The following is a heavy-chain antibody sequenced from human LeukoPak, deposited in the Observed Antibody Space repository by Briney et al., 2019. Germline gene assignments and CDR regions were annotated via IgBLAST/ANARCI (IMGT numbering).Heavy chain of an antibody. D-gene: IGHD3-10*01. CDR3: ARAKTTYGSGNGY. CDR1: GYTFTGYY. CDR2: INPNSGGT. Sequence: ASVKVSCKASGYTFTGYYMHRVRQAPGQGLEWMGWINPNSGGTNYAQKFQGRVTMTRDTSISTAYMELSRLRSDDTAVYYCARAKTTYGSGNGYWGQGTLVTVSS. V-gene: IGHV1-2*02. J-gene: IGHJ4*02.